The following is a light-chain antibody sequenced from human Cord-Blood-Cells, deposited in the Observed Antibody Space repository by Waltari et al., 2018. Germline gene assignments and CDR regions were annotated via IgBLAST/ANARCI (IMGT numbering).Light chain of an antibody. V-gene: IGKV4-1*01. CDR1: QSVLYSSNNKNY. Sequence: DIVMTQSPVSLAVSLGERATINCKSSQSVLYSSNNKNYLAWYQQKPGQPPKLLIYWASTRESGVPDRFSGSGSGTDFTLTISSLQPEDFATYYCQQSYSTPPWTFGQGTKVEIK. CDR2: WAS. J-gene: IGKJ1*01. CDR3: QQSYSTPPWT.